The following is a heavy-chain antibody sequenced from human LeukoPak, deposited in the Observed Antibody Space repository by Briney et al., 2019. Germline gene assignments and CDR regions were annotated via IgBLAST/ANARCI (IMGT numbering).Heavy chain of an antibody. D-gene: IGHD4-23*01. Sequence: PGGSLRLSCAASGFTFSSYAMHWVRQAPGKGLEWVAVISYDGSNKYYGGSVKGRFTISRDNVENSLYLQMNSLRDEDTAVYYCARVAAGYSVNYFDYWGQGTLVTVSS. V-gene: IGHV3-30*03. CDR3: ARVAAGYSVNYFDY. CDR1: GFTFSSYA. J-gene: IGHJ4*02. CDR2: ISYDGSNK.